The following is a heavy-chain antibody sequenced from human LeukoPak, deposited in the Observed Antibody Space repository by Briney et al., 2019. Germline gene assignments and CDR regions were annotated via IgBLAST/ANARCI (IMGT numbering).Heavy chain of an antibody. Sequence: ASVKVSCKASGYTFTDYYIHWVQQAPGKGLEWMGRVDPEDGKTIYAQKFQGRVTITADTSTDTAYMELSSLRSEDTAIYYCAATQVRPTLNSWGQGTLVTVSS. D-gene: IGHD1-26*01. CDR1: GYTFTDYY. CDR3: AATQVRPTLNS. CDR2: VDPEDGKT. V-gene: IGHV1-69-2*01. J-gene: IGHJ4*02.